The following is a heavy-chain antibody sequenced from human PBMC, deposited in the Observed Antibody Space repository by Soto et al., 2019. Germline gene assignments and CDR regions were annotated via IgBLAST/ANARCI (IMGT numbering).Heavy chain of an antibody. CDR3: ARDHVKPTNSYGSLYYYYYGMDV. CDR1: GGTFSSYA. CDR2: IIPIFGTA. J-gene: IGHJ6*02. V-gene: IGHV1-69*13. Sequence: GASVKVSCKASGGTFSSYAISWVRQAPGQGLEWMGGIIPIFGTANYAQKFQGRVTITADESTSTAYMELSSLRSEDTAVYYCARDHVKPTNSYGSLYYYYYGMDVWGQGTTVTVSS. D-gene: IGHD5-18*01.